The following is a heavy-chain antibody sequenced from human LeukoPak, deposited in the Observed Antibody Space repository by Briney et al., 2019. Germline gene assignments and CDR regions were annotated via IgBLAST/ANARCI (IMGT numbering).Heavy chain of an antibody. CDR3: AKAATTVTTGGFDY. Sequence: PGGSLRLSCAASGFTFSRYAMHWVRQAPSKGLEWVAVIWYDGSHKSYAESVKGRFTISRDNAKNSLYPQMNSLRAEDTALYYCAKAATTVTTGGFDYWGQGTLVTVSS. V-gene: IGHV3-33*03. D-gene: IGHD4-17*01. CDR2: IWYDGSHK. CDR1: GFTFSRYA. J-gene: IGHJ4*02.